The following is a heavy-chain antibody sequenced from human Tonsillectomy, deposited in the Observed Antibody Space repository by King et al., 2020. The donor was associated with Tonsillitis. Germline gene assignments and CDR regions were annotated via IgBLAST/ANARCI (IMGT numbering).Heavy chain of an antibody. J-gene: IGHJ6*03. CDR1: GFTFSSYW. Sequence: VQLVESGGGLVQPGGSLRLSCAASGFTFSSYWMHWVRQAPGKGLVWVSRINSDGSSTSYADSVKGRFTISRDNAKNTLYLQMNSLRAEDTAVYYCAREGAYQLLWGGYYYYYYMDVWGKGTTVTVSS. CDR3: AREGAYQLLWGGYYYYYYMDV. CDR2: INSDGSST. D-gene: IGHD2-2*01. V-gene: IGHV3-74*01.